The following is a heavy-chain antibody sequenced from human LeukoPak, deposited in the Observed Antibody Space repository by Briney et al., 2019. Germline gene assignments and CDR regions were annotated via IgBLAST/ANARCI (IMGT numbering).Heavy chain of an antibody. CDR2: INPNINGT. Sequence: ASVKVSCKASGYTFTGYYIHWVRQAPGQGLEWMGWINPNINGTNYAQKFQGRVTMTRGTSISTAYMELSRLRSDDTAVYYCARGYGTGTRGRWFDPWGQGTLVTVSS. D-gene: IGHD1-1*01. CDR1: GYTFTGYY. J-gene: IGHJ5*02. CDR3: ARGYGTGTRGRWFDP. V-gene: IGHV1-2*02.